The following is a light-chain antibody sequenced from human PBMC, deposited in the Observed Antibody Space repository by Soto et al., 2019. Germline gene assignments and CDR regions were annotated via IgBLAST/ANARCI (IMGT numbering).Light chain of an antibody. V-gene: IGKV3D-15*01. CDR3: QQYDRWWT. J-gene: IGKJ1*01. CDR2: GAS. Sequence: EIPVTQSPATLSVSPGERATLSCRASQSVRSNLAWYQQKPGQAPRLVIYGASTRASGVPARFSGSGSGTEFTLAISSAQSEDFAVYYCQQYDRWWTFGQGTKVDIK. CDR1: QSVRSN.